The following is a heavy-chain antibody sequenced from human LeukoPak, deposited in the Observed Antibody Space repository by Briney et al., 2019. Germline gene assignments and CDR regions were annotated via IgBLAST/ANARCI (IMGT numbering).Heavy chain of an antibody. J-gene: IGHJ4*02. Sequence: SETLSLTCIVSGDSISSYYWSWIRQPPGRGLEWIGYIYYSGSTNYNPSLKSRVTISVDASKNHFSLKLSSVTAADTAVYYCARDRSLGIIDYWGQGALVTVSS. CDR3: ARDRSLGIIDY. CDR1: GDSISSYY. CDR2: IYYSGST. D-gene: IGHD3-16*01. V-gene: IGHV4-59*01.